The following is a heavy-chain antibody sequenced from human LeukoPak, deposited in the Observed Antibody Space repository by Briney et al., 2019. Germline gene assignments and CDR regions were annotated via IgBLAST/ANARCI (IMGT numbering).Heavy chain of an antibody. D-gene: IGHD6-13*01. V-gene: IGHV1-2*04. Sequence: ASVKVSCKASGYTFTGYYMHWVRQAPGQGLEWTGWINPNSGGTNYAQKFQGWVTMTRDTSISTAYMELSRLRSDDAAVYYCARGAAAAAYYFDYWGQGTLVTVSS. J-gene: IGHJ4*02. CDR1: GYTFTGYY. CDR3: ARGAAAAAYYFDY. CDR2: INPNSGGT.